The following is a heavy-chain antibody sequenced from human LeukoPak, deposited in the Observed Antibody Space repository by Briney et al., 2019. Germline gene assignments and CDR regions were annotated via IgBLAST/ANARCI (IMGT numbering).Heavy chain of an antibody. CDR3: VKPGVTMIRGVIRPYYFDY. Sequence: PGGSLRLSCSASGFTFSSYAMYWVRQAPGKGLEYVSAISSNGGSTYYADSVKGRFTISRDNSKNTLYLQMSSLRAEDTAVYYCVKPGVTMIRGVIRPYYFDYWGQGTLVTVSS. CDR2: ISSNGGST. V-gene: IGHV3-64D*06. J-gene: IGHJ4*02. D-gene: IGHD3-10*01. CDR1: GFTFSSYA.